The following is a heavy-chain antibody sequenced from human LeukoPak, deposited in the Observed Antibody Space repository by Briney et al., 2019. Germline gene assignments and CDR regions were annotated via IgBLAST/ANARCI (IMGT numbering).Heavy chain of an antibody. D-gene: IGHD3-22*01. CDR3: ARDQPSITMIVVVDAFDI. Sequence: GASVKVSCKASGYTFTRYGMSWVRQAPGQGLEWMGWISGSNGNANYAQKLQGRVTMTTDTSTSTAYMELRSLRSDDTAVYYCARDQPSITMIVVVDAFDIWGQGTMVTVSS. V-gene: IGHV1-18*01. J-gene: IGHJ3*02. CDR2: ISGSNGNA. CDR1: GYTFTRYG.